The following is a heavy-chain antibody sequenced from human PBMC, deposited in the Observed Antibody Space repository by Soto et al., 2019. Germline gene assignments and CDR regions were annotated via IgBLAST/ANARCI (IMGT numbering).Heavy chain of an antibody. D-gene: IGHD1-26*01. CDR1: GGSINSYY. J-gene: IGHJ3*02. V-gene: IGHV4-59*01. CDR2: MYYSGST. CDR3: ARWGVLPAFDI. Sequence: QVQLQESGPGLVKPSETLSLTCTVSGGSINSYYWNWIRKPPGKGLEWIEHMYYSGSTNYKPSLKCRVILSVDTSNNQYSLMLTSVTAADTAVYYCARWGVLPAFDIWGQGTMVTVSS.